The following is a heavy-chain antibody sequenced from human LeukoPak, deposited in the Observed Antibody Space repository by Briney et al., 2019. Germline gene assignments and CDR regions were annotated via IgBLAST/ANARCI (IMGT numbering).Heavy chain of an antibody. CDR2: IYPGDSDT. CDR3: AGGGGELLRVLNWFDP. Sequence: GESLKISCKGSGYSFTSYWIGWVRQMPGKGLEWMGIIYPGDSDTRYSPSFQGQVTISADKSISTAYLQWSSLRASDTAMYYCAGGGGELLRVLNWFDPWGQGTLVTVSS. J-gene: IGHJ5*02. V-gene: IGHV5-51*01. CDR1: GYSFTSYW. D-gene: IGHD1-26*01.